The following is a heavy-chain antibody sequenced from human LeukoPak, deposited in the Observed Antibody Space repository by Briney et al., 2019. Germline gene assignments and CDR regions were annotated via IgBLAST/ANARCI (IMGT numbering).Heavy chain of an antibody. V-gene: IGHV4-59*01. J-gene: IGHJ4*02. D-gene: IGHD6-19*01. CDR2: IYYSGST. CDR3: ARASSGWPFYYFDY. Sequence: SETLSLTCTVSGGSISSYYWSWIRQPPGKGREWIGYIYYSGSTNYNPSLKSRVTISVDTSKNQFSLKLSSVTAADTAVYYCARASSGWPFYYFDYWGQGTLVTVSS. CDR1: GGSISSYY.